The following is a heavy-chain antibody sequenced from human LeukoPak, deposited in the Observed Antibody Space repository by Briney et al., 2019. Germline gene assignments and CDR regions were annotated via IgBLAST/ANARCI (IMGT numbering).Heavy chain of an antibody. CDR1: GYTFTSYY. CDR3: ARAPNLEWFSAGFDY. J-gene: IGHJ4*02. V-gene: IGHV1-46*01. Sequence: ASVKVPCKASGYTFTSYYMHWVRQAPGQGLEWMGIINPSGGSTSYAQKFQGRVTMTRDTSTSTVYMELSSLRSEDTAVYYCARAPNLEWFSAGFDYWGQGTLVTVSS. D-gene: IGHD3-3*01. CDR2: INPSGGST.